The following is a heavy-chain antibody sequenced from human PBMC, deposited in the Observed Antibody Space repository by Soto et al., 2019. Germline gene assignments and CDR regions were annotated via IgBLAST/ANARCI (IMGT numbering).Heavy chain of an antibody. CDR2: IWYDGSNK. J-gene: IGHJ4*02. Sequence: QVQLVESGGGVVQPGRSLRLSCAASGFTFSSYGMHWVRQAPGKGLEWVAVIWYDGSNKYYADSVKGRFTISRDNSKNTLYLQMNSLRAEDTAVYYCARENGLYYFDYWGQGTLVTVSS. CDR1: GFTFSSYG. CDR3: ARENGLYYFDY. D-gene: IGHD2-8*01. V-gene: IGHV3-33*01.